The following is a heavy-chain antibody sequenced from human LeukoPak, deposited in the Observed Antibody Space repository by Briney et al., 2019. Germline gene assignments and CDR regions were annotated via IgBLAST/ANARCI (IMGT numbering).Heavy chain of an antibody. J-gene: IGHJ4*02. V-gene: IGHV1-18*01. CDR1: GYTFTSYG. Sequence: GASVKVSCKASGYTFTSYGISWVRQAPGQGLEWMGWISAYNDNTNYAQKLQGRVTMTTDTSTSTAYTELRSLRSDDTAVYYCARHSGFSSSLEVCDYWGQGTLVTVSS. CDR3: ARHSGFSSSLEVCDY. D-gene: IGHD6-13*01. CDR2: ISAYNDNT.